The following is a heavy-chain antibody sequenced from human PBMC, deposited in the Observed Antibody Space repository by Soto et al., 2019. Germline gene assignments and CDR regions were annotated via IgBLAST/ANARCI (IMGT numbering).Heavy chain of an antibody. D-gene: IGHD6-6*01. CDR1: GFIFSDSA. CDR2: IRTKANTYAT. Sequence: EVQLVESGGGLVQPGGSLKLSFAASGFIFSDSAIHWVRQASGKGLEWVGRIRTKANTYATAYAASVEGRFTISRDDSKNTAYLQMNRLKTEDTAVYDCSTGIAARPPGWGQGTLVTVSS. J-gene: IGHJ4*02. CDR3: STGIAARPPG. V-gene: IGHV3-73*01.